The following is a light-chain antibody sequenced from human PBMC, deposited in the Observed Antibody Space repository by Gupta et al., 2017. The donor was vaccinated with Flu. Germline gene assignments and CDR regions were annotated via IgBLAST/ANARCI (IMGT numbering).Light chain of an antibody. CDR3: QACDPSTAV. CDR1: RVGAKS. V-gene: IGLV3-1*01. Sequence: SLSQTSCISCSEDRVGAKSFHLYQQEPVQSPVVVIYEHTTRPAGIPGPFSGSNSGNSPTLTIIGTQAMDEAYYYCQACDPSTAVFGGGTKLTVL. CDR2: EHT. J-gene: IGLJ3*02.